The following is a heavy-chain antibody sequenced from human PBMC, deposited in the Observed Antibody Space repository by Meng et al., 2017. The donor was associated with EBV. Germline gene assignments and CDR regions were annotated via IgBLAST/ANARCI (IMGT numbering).Heavy chain of an antibody. CDR1: GYTFTRYD. Sequence: GQLVPSRGEVKKPGASVKVSCKASGYTFTRYDINWVRQAPGQGLEWMGRMNPDSGDTGYAQKFQGRVTMTRDTSINTAYMDLSNLKSEDTALYYCARDVYGSGTYRSDPWGQGTLVTVSS. CDR2: MNPDSGDT. V-gene: IGHV1-8*01. CDR3: ARDVYGSGTYRSDP. D-gene: IGHD3-10*01. J-gene: IGHJ5*02.